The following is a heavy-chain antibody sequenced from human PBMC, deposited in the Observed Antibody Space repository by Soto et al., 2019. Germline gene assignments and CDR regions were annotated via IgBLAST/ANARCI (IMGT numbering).Heavy chain of an antibody. Sequence: SETLSLTCTVSGGSLSSGGCYWSWLHQHPGKGLEWIGYIYYSGSTYYNPALKSRVTISVDTSKNQFSLKLSSVTAADTSLYYCARGAKLQDAFDIWGQGTMVTVSS. D-gene: IGHD2-15*01. V-gene: IGHV4-31*03. CDR1: GGSLSSGGCY. CDR3: ARGAKLQDAFDI. CDR2: IYYSGST. J-gene: IGHJ3*02.